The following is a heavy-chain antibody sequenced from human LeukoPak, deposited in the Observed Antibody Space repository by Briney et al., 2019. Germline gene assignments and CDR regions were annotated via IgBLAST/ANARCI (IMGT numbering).Heavy chain of an antibody. CDR1: GFTFSSYA. J-gene: IGHJ4*02. Sequence: GGSLRLSCAASGFTFSSYAMSWVRQAPGKGLEWVSAISGSGDSTFYADSVKGRFTISRDNSKNSLYLQMNSLRAEDTAVYYCARAPEEIIVVVTAIDYWGQGTLVTVSS. CDR3: ARAPEEIIVVVTAIDY. V-gene: IGHV3-23*01. D-gene: IGHD2-21*02. CDR2: ISGSGDST.